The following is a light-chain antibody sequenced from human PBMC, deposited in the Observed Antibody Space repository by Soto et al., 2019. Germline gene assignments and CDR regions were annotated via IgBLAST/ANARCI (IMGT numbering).Light chain of an antibody. CDR2: DAS. V-gene: IGKV3-11*01. CDR1: QSVSSY. J-gene: IGKJ5*01. CDR3: QQRSNWPIT. Sequence: IVMTQSPATLSVSPGERATLSCRAGQSVSSYLAWYQQKPGQAPRLLIYDASNRATGIPARFSGSGSGTDFTLTISSLEPEDFAVYYCQQRSNWPITFGQGTRLEIK.